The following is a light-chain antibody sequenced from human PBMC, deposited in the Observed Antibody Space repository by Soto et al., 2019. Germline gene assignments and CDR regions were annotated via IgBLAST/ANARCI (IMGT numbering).Light chain of an antibody. CDR1: QSVSSSS. CDR2: DAS. V-gene: IGKV3-20*01. CDR3: QQYDSSPRT. Sequence: EIVLTQSPGTLSLSPGERATLSCRASQSVSSSSLAWYQQKRGQAPRLLIHDASSRATGIPDRFSGSGSGTDFTLTISRLEPEDFVVYYCQQYDSSPRTFGQGTKVDIK. J-gene: IGKJ1*01.